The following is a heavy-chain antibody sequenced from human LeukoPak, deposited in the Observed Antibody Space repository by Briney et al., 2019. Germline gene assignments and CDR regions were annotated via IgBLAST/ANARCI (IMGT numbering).Heavy chain of an antibody. CDR2: VSYSGNT. V-gene: IGHV4-31*03. D-gene: IGHD4-11*01. Sequence: SETLSLTCTVSGGSIRSSYYYWTWIRQHPGRGLEWIGHVSYSGNTDYITSLKSRVTISLDPSKNQFSLKLSSVTAADTAVYYCASFTNTNYGIYYFDYWGQGTLVTVSS. CDR3: ASFTNTNYGIYYFDY. CDR1: GGSIRSSYYY. J-gene: IGHJ4*02.